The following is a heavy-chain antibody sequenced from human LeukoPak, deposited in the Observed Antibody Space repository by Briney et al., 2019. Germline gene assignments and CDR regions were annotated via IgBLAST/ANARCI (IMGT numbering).Heavy chain of an antibody. CDR3: ARGGGGAATGFH. CDR2: IIPNSGDT. Sequence: GASVKVSCKASGYTFTDYYIHWVRQGHGQGLEWMGWIIPNSGDTNYAQKFQGRVTITRDTSITTAYLELTRLISDDSAVYYCARGGGGAATGFHWGQGSLVTVSS. D-gene: IGHD1-1*01. CDR1: GYTFTDYY. J-gene: IGHJ4*02. V-gene: IGHV1-2*02.